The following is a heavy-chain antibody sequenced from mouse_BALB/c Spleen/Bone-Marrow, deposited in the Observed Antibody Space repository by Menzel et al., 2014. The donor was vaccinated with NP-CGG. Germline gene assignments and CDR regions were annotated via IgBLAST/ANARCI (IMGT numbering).Heavy chain of an antibody. D-gene: IGHD1-1*01. CDR3: ARSFTTVVATPFDY. Sequence: VKVVESGPDLVAPSQSLSITCTVSGFSLTGYGVNWVRQPPGKGLEWLGMIWGDGSTDYNSVLKSRLNISKDNSKSQVFLKMNSLQTDDTARYYCARSFTTVVATPFDYWGQGTTPTVSS. CDR1: GFSLTGYG. V-gene: IGHV2-6-7*01. CDR2: IWGDGST. J-gene: IGHJ2*01.